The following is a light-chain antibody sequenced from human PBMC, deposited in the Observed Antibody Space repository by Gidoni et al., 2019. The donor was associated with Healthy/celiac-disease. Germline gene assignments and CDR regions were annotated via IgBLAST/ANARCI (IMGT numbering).Light chain of an antibody. V-gene: IGLV3-21*02. CDR3: QVWDSSSDHGV. CDR1: NIGSKS. J-gene: IGLJ3*02. Sequence: SYVLTQPPSVSVAPGQTARITCGGNNIGSKSVHWYQQKPGQAPVLVVYDDSDRPSGIPGRLSGSNSGNTATLTISRVEAGDEADYYCQVWDSSSDHGVFGGGTKLTVL. CDR2: DDS.